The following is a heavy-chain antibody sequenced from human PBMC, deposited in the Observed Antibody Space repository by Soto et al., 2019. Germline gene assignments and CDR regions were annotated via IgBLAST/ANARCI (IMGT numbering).Heavy chain of an antibody. CDR2: ISAYTDTP. CDR1: GYTFTNFC. J-gene: IGHJ5*02. D-gene: IGHD3-3*01. V-gene: IGHV1-18*01. Sequence: ASEKVSCKASGYTFTNFCLTWLRRAPGQGLEGMGWISAYTDTPNYAQLLQGRITMTRDTSTSTAYMDLKSLKPDDTAVLYCGNGVTGVDAWFDPWGQGTLVTVSS. CDR3: GNGVTGVDAWFDP.